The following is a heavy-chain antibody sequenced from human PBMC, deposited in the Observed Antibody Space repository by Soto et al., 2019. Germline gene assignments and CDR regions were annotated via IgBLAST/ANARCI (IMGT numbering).Heavy chain of an antibody. D-gene: IGHD2-15*01. V-gene: IGHV1-8*01. CDR1: GYTFTNYD. Sequence: ASVKVSCKASGYTFTNYDINWVRQATGQGLEWMGWMNTNNGNTGYAPKFQGRVTMTRDTSINTAYMELSSLTSEDTAVYYCARGTYCGGGGCDWRANDYWGPGTLVTVSS. CDR3: ARGTYCGGGGCDWRANDY. J-gene: IGHJ4*02. CDR2: MNTNNGNT.